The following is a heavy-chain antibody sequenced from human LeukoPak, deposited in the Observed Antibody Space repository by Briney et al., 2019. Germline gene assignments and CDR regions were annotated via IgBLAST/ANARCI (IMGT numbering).Heavy chain of an antibody. D-gene: IGHD1-26*01. CDR1: GGSFSSYY. Sequence: TSETLSLTCAVYGGSFSSYYLSWIRQSPGKGLEWIGEINHSGSTNYNPSLKNRVTISVDTSKNQFSLKLSSVTAADTAVYYCAREATTQYFDYWGQGTLVTVSS. J-gene: IGHJ4*02. CDR2: INHSGST. CDR3: AREATTQYFDY. V-gene: IGHV4-34*01.